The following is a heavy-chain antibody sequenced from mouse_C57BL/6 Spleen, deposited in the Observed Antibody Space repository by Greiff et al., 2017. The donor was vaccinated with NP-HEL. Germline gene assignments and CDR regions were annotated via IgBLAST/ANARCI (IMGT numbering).Heavy chain of an antibody. V-gene: IGHV5-9*01. CDR3: ARQELYGNYLYYFDY. J-gene: IGHJ2*01. D-gene: IGHD2-1*01. CDR1: GFTFSSYT. Sequence: EVKLVESGGGLVKPGGSLKLSCAASGFTFSSYTMSWVRQTPEKRLEWVATISGGGGNTYYPDSVKGRFTISRDNAKNTLYLQMSSLRSEDTALYYCARQELYGNYLYYFDYWGQGTTLTVSS. CDR2: ISGGGGNT.